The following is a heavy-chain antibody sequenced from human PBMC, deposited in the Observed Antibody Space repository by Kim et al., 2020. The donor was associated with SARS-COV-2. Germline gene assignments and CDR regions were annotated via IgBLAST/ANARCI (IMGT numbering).Heavy chain of an antibody. V-gene: IGHV4-34*01. J-gene: IGHJ5*02. CDR2: INHSGST. CDR1: GGSFSGYY. CDR3: GLRSPGLYRPVDP. D-gene: IGHD1-26*01. Sequence: SETLSLTCAVYGGSFSGYYWSWIRQPPGKGLEWVGEINHSGSTNYNPSLKSRVTISVDTSKNQFSLKLSSVTAADTAVYYCGLRSPGLYRPVDPWGQGTLVTVSS.